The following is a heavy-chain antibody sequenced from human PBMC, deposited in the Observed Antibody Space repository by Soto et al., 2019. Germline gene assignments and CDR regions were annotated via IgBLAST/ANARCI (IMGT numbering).Heavy chain of an antibody. CDR2: ISGSGGST. Sequence: EVQLLESGGGLVQPGGSLRLSCAASGFTFSSYAMSWLRQAPGKGLEWVSAISGSGGSTYYADSVKGRFTISRDNSKNTLYLQMNSLRDEDTAVYYCAKDSYYDSSGLDYWGQGTLVTVSS. J-gene: IGHJ4*02. V-gene: IGHV3-23*01. D-gene: IGHD3-22*01. CDR3: AKDSYYDSSGLDY. CDR1: GFTFSSYA.